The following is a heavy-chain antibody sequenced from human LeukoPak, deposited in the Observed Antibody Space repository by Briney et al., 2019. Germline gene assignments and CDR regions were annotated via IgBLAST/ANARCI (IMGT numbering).Heavy chain of an antibody. V-gene: IGHV4-39*07. D-gene: IGHD3-22*01. CDR3: ARNFYASSGYYLDDFYFDF. CDR1: GASIISDTYY. CDR2: IYYSGST. J-gene: IGHJ4*02. Sequence: SETLSLTCTVSGASIISDTYYWGWIRQPPGKGLEWIGSIYYSGSTYYSPSLKSRVTMSVGTSTTQFSLKLLSVPAADTALYYCARNFYASSGYYLDDFYFDFWGQGTLVTVSS.